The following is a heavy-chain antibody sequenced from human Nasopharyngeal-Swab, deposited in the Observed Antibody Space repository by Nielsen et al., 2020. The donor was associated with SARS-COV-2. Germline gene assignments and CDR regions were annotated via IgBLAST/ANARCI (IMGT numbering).Heavy chain of an antibody. V-gene: IGHV1-2*06. CDR2: INPNSGGT. CDR1: GYTFTGYY. CDR3: ARDFTPAAIPLYYYYYGMDV. Sequence: ASVKVSCKASGYTFTGYYMHWVRQAPGQGLEWMGRINPNSGGTNYAQKLQGRVTMTTDTSTSTAYMELRSLRSDDTAVYYCARDFTPAAIPLYYYYYGMDVWGQGTTVTVSS. J-gene: IGHJ6*02. D-gene: IGHD2-2*02.